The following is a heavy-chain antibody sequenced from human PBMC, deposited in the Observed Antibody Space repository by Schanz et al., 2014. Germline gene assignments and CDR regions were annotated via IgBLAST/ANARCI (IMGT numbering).Heavy chain of an antibody. CDR3: YGMDV. J-gene: IGHJ6*02. CDR1: GYSINTSDW. Sequence: QVQLQQWGAGLLKPSETLSLTCAVSGYSINTSDWWGWIRQPPGKGLEWIGYIYYSGSTYYNPSLKSRVTISIAPSKTHFSLRLPSVTAADTAVYYCYGMDVWGQGTTVTVSS. CDR2: IYYSGST. V-gene: IGHV4-28*01.